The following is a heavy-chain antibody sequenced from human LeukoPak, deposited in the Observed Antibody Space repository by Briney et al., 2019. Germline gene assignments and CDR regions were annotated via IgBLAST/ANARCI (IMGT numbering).Heavy chain of an antibody. D-gene: IGHD3-10*01. J-gene: IGHJ5*02. CDR3: ARRKSYYYGSGSYYNGNWFDP. CDR2: MNPNSGNT. Sequence: ASVKVSCKASGYTFTSYDINWVRQATGQGLEWMGWMNPNSGNTGYAQKFQGRVTMTRNTSISTAYMELSSLRSEDTAVYYCARRKSYYYGSGSYYNGNWFDPWGQGTLVTVSS. V-gene: IGHV1-8*01. CDR1: GYTFTSYD.